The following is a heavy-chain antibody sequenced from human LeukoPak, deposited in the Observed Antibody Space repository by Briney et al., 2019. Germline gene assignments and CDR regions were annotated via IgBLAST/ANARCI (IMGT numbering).Heavy chain of an antibody. CDR3: AREGGWTFDY. CDR2: ISSGGSTR. Sequence: GGSLRLSCAASGFTFSSFEMNWVRQAPGKGLEWVSYISSGGSTRYYADSVKGRFTISRDSAKNSLHLQMNSLRAEDTAIYYCAREGGWTFDYWGRGTLVTVTS. J-gene: IGHJ4*02. D-gene: IGHD2-15*01. V-gene: IGHV3-48*03. CDR1: GFTFSSFE.